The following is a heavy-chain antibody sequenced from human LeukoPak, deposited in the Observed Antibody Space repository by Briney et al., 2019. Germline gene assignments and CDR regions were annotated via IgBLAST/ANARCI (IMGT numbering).Heavy chain of an antibody. V-gene: IGHV3-7*04. CDR2: IKQDGSEK. CDR3: ARERDDYNFFDY. Sequence: HSGGSLRLSCGASGFTFTFGKYAMSWVRQAPGKGLEWVANIKQDGSEKYYVDSVKGRFTISRDNAKKSLYLQMNSLRAEDTAVYYCARERDDYNFFDYWGQGTLVTVSS. CDR1: GFTFTFGKYA. D-gene: IGHD5-24*01. J-gene: IGHJ4*02.